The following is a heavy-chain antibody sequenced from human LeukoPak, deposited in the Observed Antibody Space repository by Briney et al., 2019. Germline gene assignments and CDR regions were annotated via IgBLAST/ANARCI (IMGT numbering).Heavy chain of an antibody. CDR1: GFTFGDYA. CDR2: ISWNSGSI. V-gene: IGHV3-9*01. Sequence: PGGSLRLSCITSGFTFGDYAMTWVRQAPGKGLEWVSGISWNSGSIGYADSVKGRFTISRDNAKNSLYLQMNSLRAEDTALYYCAKDREWELLPSDAFDIWGQGTMVTVSS. D-gene: IGHD1-26*01. CDR3: AKDREWELLPSDAFDI. J-gene: IGHJ3*02.